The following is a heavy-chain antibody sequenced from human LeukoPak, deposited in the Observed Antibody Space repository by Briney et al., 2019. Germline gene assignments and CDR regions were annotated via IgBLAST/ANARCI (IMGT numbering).Heavy chain of an antibody. Sequence: MTSETLSLTCTVSGGSISSGGYYWSWIRQHPGKGLEWIGYIYYSGSTYYNPSLKSRVTISVDTSKNQFSLKLSSVTAADTAVYYCARDRGIVGASTGWFDPWGQGTLVTVSS. CDR1: GGSISSGGYY. CDR3: ARDRGIVGASTGWFDP. D-gene: IGHD1-26*01. V-gene: IGHV4-31*03. CDR2: IYYSGST. J-gene: IGHJ5*02.